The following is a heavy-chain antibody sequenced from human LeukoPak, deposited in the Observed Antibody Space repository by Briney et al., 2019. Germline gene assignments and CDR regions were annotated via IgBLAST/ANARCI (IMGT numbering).Heavy chain of an antibody. CDR2: VHYSGST. V-gene: IGHV4-59*01. Sequence: SETLSLTCTVSGGSISNYYWSWIRQPPGKGLEWIGYVHYSGSTNYNPALKSRVTISVDTSKNQFSLKLSSVTAADTAVYYCARTREEMAPFDAFDIWGQGTMVTVSS. CDR3: ARTREEMAPFDAFDI. J-gene: IGHJ3*02. D-gene: IGHD5-24*01. CDR1: GGSISNYY.